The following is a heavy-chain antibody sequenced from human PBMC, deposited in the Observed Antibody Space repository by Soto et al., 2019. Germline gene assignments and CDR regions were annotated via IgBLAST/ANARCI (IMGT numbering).Heavy chain of an antibody. J-gene: IGHJ4*02. V-gene: IGHV4-39*01. CDR3: ASVVVGATRQTGSDH. D-gene: IGHD2-15*01. CDR1: HGSITSGDYF. Sequence: TSETLSLTCTVSHGSITSGDYFWAWIRQPPGKGLEFIGSVHSSGGTYYSPSLKSRASISIDKSRNQFSLKLTSVNAGDTAVYFCASVVVGATRQTGSDHWGQGTLVTVSS. CDR2: VHSSGGT.